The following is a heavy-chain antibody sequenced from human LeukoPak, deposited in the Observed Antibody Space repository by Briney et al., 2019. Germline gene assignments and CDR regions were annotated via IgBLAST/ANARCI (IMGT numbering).Heavy chain of an antibody. V-gene: IGHV4-38-2*02. D-gene: IGHD3-22*01. CDR2: IYRSGRT. Sequence: SEPLSLTCTVSGYSISSAYYLGWIRQPPGKGLEWIGNIYRSGRTYYNPSLKSRVTISVDTSKIQFSLKLSFVTAADTAVYYCTRPYYYDSSGYPDYWGKGNLVTVSS. CDR3: TRPYYYDSSGYPDY. CDR1: GYSISSAYY. J-gene: IGHJ4*02.